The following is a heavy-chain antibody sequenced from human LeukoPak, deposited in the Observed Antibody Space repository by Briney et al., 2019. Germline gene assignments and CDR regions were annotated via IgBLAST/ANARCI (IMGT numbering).Heavy chain of an antibody. J-gene: IGHJ6*02. CDR3: ARDPGSGYFL. Sequence: PGGSLRLSCAASGFTFSSYWMHWVRQAPGRGLVWVSRINGDGSSTTYADSVKGRFTISRDNAKNSLYLQMNSLRAEDTAVYYCARDPGSGYFLWGQGTTVTVSS. CDR1: GFTFSSYW. V-gene: IGHV3-74*01. CDR2: INGDGSST. D-gene: IGHD3-3*01.